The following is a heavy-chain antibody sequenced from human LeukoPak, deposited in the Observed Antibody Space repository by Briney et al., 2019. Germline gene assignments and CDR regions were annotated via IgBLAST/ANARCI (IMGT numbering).Heavy chain of an antibody. Sequence: GGSLRLSCAASGFTFSSYGMSWVRQAPGKGLEWVANIKQDGSEKYYVDSVKGRFTISRDNAKNSLYLQMNSLRAEDTAVYYCARLVREYYFDYWGQGTLVTVSS. V-gene: IGHV3-7*03. J-gene: IGHJ4*02. D-gene: IGHD3-10*01. CDR1: GFTFSSYG. CDR2: IKQDGSEK. CDR3: ARLVREYYFDY.